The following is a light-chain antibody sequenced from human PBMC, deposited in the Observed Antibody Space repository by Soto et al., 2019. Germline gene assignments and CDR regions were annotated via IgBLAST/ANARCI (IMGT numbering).Light chain of an antibody. CDR1: QGIRND. CDR3: LQHYNYPRT. V-gene: IGKV1-6*01. CDR2: AAS. Sequence: AIQMTQSPSSLSASVGDRVTIACRASQGIRNDLVWYQQKPGKAPNLLIYAASSLQSGVPSRFSASGSGTDFTLTISSLQPEDFATYYCLQHYNYPRTFGQGTKVEIK. J-gene: IGKJ1*01.